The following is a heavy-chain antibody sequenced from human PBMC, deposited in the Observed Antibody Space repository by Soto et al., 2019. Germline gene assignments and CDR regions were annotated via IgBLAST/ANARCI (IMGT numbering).Heavy chain of an antibody. CDR1: GFTFNDFE. Sequence: EVQSLESGGGLVQPGGSLRLSCGVSGFTFNDFEMNWVRQAPGKGPEWLAYIDGSGATKKYADSVRGRFTISRDNPNNSLFLQMSSLSAADTAIYYCARGFGRFNYWGQGTLVSVSS. J-gene: IGHJ4*02. V-gene: IGHV3-48*03. CDR3: ARGFGRFNY. CDR2: IDGSGATK. D-gene: IGHD3-10*01.